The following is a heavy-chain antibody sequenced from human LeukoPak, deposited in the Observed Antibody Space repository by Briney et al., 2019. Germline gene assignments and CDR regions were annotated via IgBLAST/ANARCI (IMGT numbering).Heavy chain of an antibody. Sequence: GGSLRLSCAASGFTFNTYTMNWVRQAPGKGLEWVSAIDPSSTYIYYADLVKGRFTISRDNAENSLYLQMNSLRVEDTAVYYCARAPTVLVGYCSSSSCQADYWGQGTLVTVSS. D-gene: IGHD2-2*01. CDR3: ARAPTVLVGYCSSSSCQADY. J-gene: IGHJ4*02. CDR2: IDPSSTYI. CDR1: GFTFNTYT. V-gene: IGHV3-21*01.